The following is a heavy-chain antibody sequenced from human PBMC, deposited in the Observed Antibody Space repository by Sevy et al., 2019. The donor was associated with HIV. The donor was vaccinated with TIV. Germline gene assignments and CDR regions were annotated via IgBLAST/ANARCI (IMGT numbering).Heavy chain of an antibody. Sequence: GGSLRLSCAASGLTFSSYAMHWVRQAPGKGLEWVAIISYDGSNKYYADSVKGRFTISRDNSKNTLYLQMNSLRAEDTAVYYCARVYCGGDCYFAFDYWGQGTLVTVSS. D-gene: IGHD2-21*02. CDR1: GLTFSSYA. CDR2: ISYDGSNK. J-gene: IGHJ4*02. V-gene: IGHV3-30-3*01. CDR3: ARVYCGGDCYFAFDY.